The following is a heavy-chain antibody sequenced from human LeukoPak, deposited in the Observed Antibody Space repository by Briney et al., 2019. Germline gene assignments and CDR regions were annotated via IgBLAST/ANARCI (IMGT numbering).Heavy chain of an antibody. V-gene: IGHV4-59*08. J-gene: IGHJ6*02. D-gene: IGHD3-10*01. CDR3: ARGPGGSGTRPPYTFYYGMDV. CDR2: IYYRGTT. Sequence: SETLSLTCTVSGGSISTYYWSWIRQPPGKGLEWIGGIYYRGTTNYNPSLKSRVTISVDTSKNQFSLRLSSVTAADTAVYYCARGPGGSGTRPPYTFYYGMDVWGQGTTVTVSS. CDR1: GGSISTYY.